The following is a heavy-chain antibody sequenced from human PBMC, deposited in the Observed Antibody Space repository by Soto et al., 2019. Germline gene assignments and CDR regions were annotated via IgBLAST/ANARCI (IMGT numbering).Heavy chain of an antibody. CDR1: GYTLTELS. CDR2: FDPEDGET. CDR3: ATDPPGPDYGGKPDYYYYGMDV. J-gene: IGHJ6*02. D-gene: IGHD4-17*01. Sequence: GASVKVSCKVSGYTLTELSMHWVRQAPGKGLEWMGGFDPEDGETIYAQKLQGRVTMTEDTSTDAAYMELSSLRSEDTAVYYCATDPPGPDYGGKPDYYYYGMDVWGQGTTVTVSS. V-gene: IGHV1-24*01.